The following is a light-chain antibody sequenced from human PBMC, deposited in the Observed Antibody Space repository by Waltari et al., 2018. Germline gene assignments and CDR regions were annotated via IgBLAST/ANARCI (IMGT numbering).Light chain of an antibody. J-gene: IGKJ1*01. CDR2: GAS. CDR1: QSVSRT. CDR3: QHYVRLPVT. Sequence: EIVFTQSPGTLSLSPGERATLSCRASQSVSRTLAWYQQKPGQAPRLLMYGASTRATGIPERFSGGGSGTDFSLTISRLEPEDFAVYYCQHYVRLPVTFGQGTKVEIK. V-gene: IGKV3-20*01.